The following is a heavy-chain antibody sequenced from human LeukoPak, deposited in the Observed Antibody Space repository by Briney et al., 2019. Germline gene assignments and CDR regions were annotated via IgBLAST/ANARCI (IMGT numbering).Heavy chain of an antibody. CDR2: ISSSRSIT. Sequence: GGSLRLSCAASGFSFSVYEMHLVRQAPGKGLEWISDISSSRSITYYADSVKGRFTIYRDIAKRLLFLQMNSLRAEDTAVYYCTTLTVDSNFDYWGQGTLVTVSS. D-gene: IGHD3-22*01. CDR3: TTLTVDSNFDY. V-gene: IGHV3-48*03. CDR1: GFSFSVYE. J-gene: IGHJ4*02.